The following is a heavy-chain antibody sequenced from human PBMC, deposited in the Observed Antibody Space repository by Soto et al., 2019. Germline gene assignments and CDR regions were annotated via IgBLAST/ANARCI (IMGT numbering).Heavy chain of an antibody. V-gene: IGHV4-59*01. CDR2: IYYSGST. CDR3: ARGCRVGTAMVNYYFYGMDV. CDR1: GGSISSYY. J-gene: IGHJ6*02. Sequence: PSETLSLTCTVSGGSISSYYWSWIRQPPGKGLEWIGYIYYSGSTNYNPSLKSRVTISVDTSKNQFSLKLSSVTAAGTAVYYCARGCRVGTAMVNYYFYGMDVWGQGTTVTVSS. D-gene: IGHD5-18*01.